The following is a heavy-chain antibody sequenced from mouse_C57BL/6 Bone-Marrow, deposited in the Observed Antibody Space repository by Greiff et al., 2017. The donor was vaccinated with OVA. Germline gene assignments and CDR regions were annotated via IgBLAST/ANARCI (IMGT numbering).Heavy chain of an antibody. Sequence: VQLQQPGAELVKPGASVKMSCKASGYTFTSYWITWVKQRPGQGLEWIGDIYPGSGSTNYNEKFKSKATLTVDTSSSTAYMQLSSLTSEDSAVYYGARRLLREEYAMDYWGQGTSVTVSS. D-gene: IGHD1-1*01. CDR2: IYPGSGST. J-gene: IGHJ4*01. V-gene: IGHV1-55*01. CDR3: ARRLLREEYAMDY. CDR1: GYTFTSYW.